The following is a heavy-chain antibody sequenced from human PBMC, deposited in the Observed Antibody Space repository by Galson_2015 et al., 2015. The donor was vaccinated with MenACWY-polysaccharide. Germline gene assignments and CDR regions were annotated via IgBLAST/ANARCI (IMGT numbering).Heavy chain of an antibody. CDR2: IDWDDDK. CDR1: GFSLSTSGMR. V-gene: IGHV2-70*04. CDR3: ARIGDSSSWDELDY. D-gene: IGHD6-13*01. J-gene: IGHJ4*02. Sequence: PALVKPTQTLTLTCTFSGFSLSTSGMRVSWIRQPSGKALEWLARIDWDDDKFYSTSLKTRPTISKDTSKNQVVLTMTNMDPVDTATYYCARIGDSSSWDELDYWGQGTLVTVSS.